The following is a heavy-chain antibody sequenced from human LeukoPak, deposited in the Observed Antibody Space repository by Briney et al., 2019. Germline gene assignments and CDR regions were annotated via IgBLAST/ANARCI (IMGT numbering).Heavy chain of an antibody. CDR1: GYTFTSYY. J-gene: IGHJ3*02. CDR3: ARGEVAEPADVAFDI. CDR2: INPSGGST. D-gene: IGHD1-14*01. V-gene: IGHV1-46*01. Sequence: ASVKVSCKASGYTFTSYYMHWVRQAPGQGLEWMGIINPSGGSTSYAQKLQGRVTMTTDTSTSTAYMELRSLRSDDTAVYYCARGEVAEPADVAFDIWGQGTMVTVSS.